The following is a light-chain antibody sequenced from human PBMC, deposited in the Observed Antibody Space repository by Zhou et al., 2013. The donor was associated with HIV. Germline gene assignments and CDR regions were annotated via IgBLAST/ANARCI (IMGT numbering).Light chain of an antibody. CDR2: DAS. V-gene: IGKV1-12*01. Sequence: DIQMTQSPSSVSASVGDRVTITCRASQDISSWLAWYQQKPGKAPELLIYDASGLQSGSRSRFSGSGSGTDYTLTISSLQPEDFATYYCQQAHSFPYTFGQGTKVETK. CDR3: QQAHSFPYT. J-gene: IGKJ2*01. CDR1: QDISSW.